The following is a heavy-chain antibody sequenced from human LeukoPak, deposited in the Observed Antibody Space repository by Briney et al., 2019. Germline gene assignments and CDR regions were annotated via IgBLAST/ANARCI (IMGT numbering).Heavy chain of an antibody. CDR2: IYHSGST. Sequence: SETLSLTCTVSGGSISSSSYYWGWIRQPPGKGLEWIGSIYHSGSTYYNPSLKSRVTISVDTSKNQFSLKLSSVTAADTAVYYCARDEVYLDWLFRARFDYWGQGTLVTVSS. CDR3: ARDEVYLDWLFRARFDY. CDR1: GGSISSSSYY. D-gene: IGHD3-9*01. V-gene: IGHV4-39*07. J-gene: IGHJ4*02.